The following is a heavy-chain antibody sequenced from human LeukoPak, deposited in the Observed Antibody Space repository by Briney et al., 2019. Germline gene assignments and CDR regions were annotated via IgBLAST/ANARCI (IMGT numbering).Heavy chain of an antibody. CDR2: IYYSGST. CDR1: GGSISSYY. J-gene: IGHJ2*01. CDR3: ARDLATVTTNWYFDL. Sequence: SETLSLTCTVSGGSISSYYWRWIRQPPGKGLEWIGYIYYSGSTNYNPSLKSRVTISVDTSKNQFSLKLSSVTAADTAVYYCARDLATVTTNWYFDLWGRGTLVTVSS. V-gene: IGHV4-59*01. D-gene: IGHD4-17*01.